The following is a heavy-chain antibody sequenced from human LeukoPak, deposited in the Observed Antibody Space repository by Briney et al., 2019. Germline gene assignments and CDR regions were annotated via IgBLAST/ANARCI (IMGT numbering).Heavy chain of an antibody. CDR1: GGSISSYY. Sequence: SETLSLTCTVSGGSISSYYWSWIRQPPGKGLERIGYIYYSGSTNYNPSLKSRVTISVDTSKNQFSLKLSSVTAADTAVYYCARDRPCGGDCYPLAFDIWGQGTMVTVSS. CDR2: IYYSGST. D-gene: IGHD2-21*02. V-gene: IGHV4-59*01. J-gene: IGHJ3*02. CDR3: ARDRPCGGDCYPLAFDI.